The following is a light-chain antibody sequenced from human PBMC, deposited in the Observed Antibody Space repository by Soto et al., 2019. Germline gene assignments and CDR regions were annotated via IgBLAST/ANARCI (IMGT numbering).Light chain of an antibody. V-gene: IGLV2-14*01. CDR3: SSYTSRSTLV. J-gene: IGLJ1*01. CDR1: SSDVGGYNY. Sequence: QSVLTQPASVSGSPGQSITISCTGTSSDVGGYNYVSWYQQHPGKAPKLMIYEVTSRPSGVSNRFSGSKSGNTASLTISGLQAEDEADYYCSSYTSRSTLVFGTGTKVPVL. CDR2: EVT.